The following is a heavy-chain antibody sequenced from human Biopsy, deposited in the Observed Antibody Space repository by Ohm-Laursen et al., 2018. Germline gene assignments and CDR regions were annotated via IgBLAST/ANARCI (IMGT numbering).Heavy chain of an antibody. Sequence: SLRLSCAASGVTLSGYSMNWVRQAPGKGLEWVSSISASSSYIYYADSVKGRFTVSKENGKNSLYLHMNSLRAEDTAVYYYATEVVPGGIGGHWLDPWGQGTLVTVSS. J-gene: IGHJ5*02. D-gene: IGHD2-15*01. CDR3: ATEVVPGGIGGHWLDP. CDR1: GVTLSGYS. V-gene: IGHV3-21*01. CDR2: ISASSSYI.